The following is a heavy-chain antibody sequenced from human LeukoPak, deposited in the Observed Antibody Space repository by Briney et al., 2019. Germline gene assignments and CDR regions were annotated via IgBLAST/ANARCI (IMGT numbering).Heavy chain of an antibody. CDR1: GYTFTGYY. V-gene: IGHV1-2*06. CDR2: INPNSGGT. Sequence: ASVKVSCKASGYTFTGYYMHWVRQAPGQGLEWMGRINPNSGGTNYAQKFQGRVTMTRDTSISTAYMELSRLRSEDTAVYYCARGPSGSYRVPFDYWGQGTLVTVSS. D-gene: IGHD1-26*01. CDR3: ARGPSGSYRVPFDY. J-gene: IGHJ4*02.